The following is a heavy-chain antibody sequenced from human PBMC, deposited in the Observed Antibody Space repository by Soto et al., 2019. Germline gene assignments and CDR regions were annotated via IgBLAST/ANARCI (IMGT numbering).Heavy chain of an antibody. CDR3: ARAEIRYCSSTSCPQSYYYYGMDV. CDR2: INAGNGNT. CDR1: GYTFTSYA. D-gene: IGHD2-2*01. Sequence: XSVKVTFKAAGYTFTSYAMHWVRQAPGQRLEWMGWINAGNGNTKYSQKFQGRVTITRDTSASTAYMELSSLRSEDTAVYYCARAEIRYCSSTSCPQSYYYYGMDVWGQGTTVTVSS. V-gene: IGHV1-3*01. J-gene: IGHJ6*02.